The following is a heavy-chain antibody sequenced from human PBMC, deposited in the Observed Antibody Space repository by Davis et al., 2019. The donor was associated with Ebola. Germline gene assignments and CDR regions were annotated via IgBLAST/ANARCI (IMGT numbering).Heavy chain of an antibody. CDR3: ARDGVSEFIDLDY. D-gene: IGHD3-16*02. Sequence: GESLKISCAASGFTFHNYAMSWFRQAPGKGLEWVANIKQDGSEKYYVDSVKGRFTVSRDNAKNSLYLQMNSLRAEDTAVYYCARDGVSEFIDLDYWGRGTLVTVSA. V-gene: IGHV3-7*01. CDR2: IKQDGSEK. J-gene: IGHJ4*02. CDR1: GFTFHNYA.